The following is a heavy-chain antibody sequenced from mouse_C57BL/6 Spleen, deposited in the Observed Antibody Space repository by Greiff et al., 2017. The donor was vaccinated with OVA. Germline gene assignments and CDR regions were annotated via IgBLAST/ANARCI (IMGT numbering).Heavy chain of an antibody. CDR3: ARGLWLPWSYFDY. CDR2: INPNNGGT. J-gene: IGHJ2*01. CDR1: GYTFTDYN. Sequence: EVQLQESGPELVKPGASVKIPCKASGYTFTDYNMDWVKQSHGKSLEWIGDINPNNGGTIYNQKFKGKATLTVDKSSSTAYMELRSLTSEDTAVYYCARGLWLPWSYFDYWGQGTTLTVSS. D-gene: IGHD2-2*01. V-gene: IGHV1-18*01.